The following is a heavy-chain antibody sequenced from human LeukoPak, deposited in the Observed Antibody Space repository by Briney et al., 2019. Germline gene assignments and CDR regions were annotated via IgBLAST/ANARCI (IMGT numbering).Heavy chain of an antibody. D-gene: IGHD1-26*01. CDR2: IYYSGST. J-gene: IGHJ3*01. CDR1: AGSISSSSSY. Sequence: SETLSLTCTVSAGSISSSSSYWGWILQPPGKGLEGTAIIYYSGSTYYNPSLKRRVTISVDTSKNQFSLKLSSVSAADTAVYYCASRLGGAFDVWGQGTMVTVSS. CDR3: ASRLGGAFDV. V-gene: IGHV4-39*01.